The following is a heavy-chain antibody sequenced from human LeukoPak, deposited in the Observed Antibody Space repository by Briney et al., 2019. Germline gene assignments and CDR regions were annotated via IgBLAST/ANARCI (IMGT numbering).Heavy chain of an antibody. V-gene: IGHV1-69*04. CDR1: GGTFSSYA. CDR3: ARDVAAAGTTAFVAY. J-gene: IGHJ4*02. Sequence: ASVKVSCKASGGTFSSYAISWVRQAPGQGLEWMGRIIPILGIANYAQKFQGRVTITADKSTSTAYMELSSLRSEDTAVYYCARDVAAAGTTAFVAYWGQGTLVTVSS. CDR2: IIPILGIA. D-gene: IGHD6-13*01.